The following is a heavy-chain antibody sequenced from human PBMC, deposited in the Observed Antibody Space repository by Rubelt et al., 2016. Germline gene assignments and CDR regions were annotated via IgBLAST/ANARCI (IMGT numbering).Heavy chain of an antibody. CDR3: ARDVIVVVPAAPDAFDI. CDR2: INPSGGST. J-gene: IGHJ3*02. V-gene: IGHV1-46*01. Sequence: QVQLLQPGAEVKKPASSVKVSCQASRYTFTKYFTQWVRQAPGQGLEWMGIINPSGGSTSYAQKFQGRVTMTRDTSTSTVYVELSSLRSEDTAVYYCARDVIVVVPAAPDAFDIWGQGTMVTVSS. CDR1: RYTFTKYF. D-gene: IGHD2-2*01.